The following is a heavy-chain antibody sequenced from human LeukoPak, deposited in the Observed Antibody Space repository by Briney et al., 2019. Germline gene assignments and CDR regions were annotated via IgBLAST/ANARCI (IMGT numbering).Heavy chain of an antibody. CDR3: ARFGGYSGYDFDS. Sequence: ASVKVSCKTSGYTFTVYYIHWVRQAPGQGLEWMGRINPNSGGTNYAQKFQGRVTMTRDTSISTAYMELGRLRSDDTAVYYCARFGGYSGYDFDSWGQGTLVTVSS. CDR1: GYTFTVYY. J-gene: IGHJ4*02. D-gene: IGHD5-12*01. V-gene: IGHV1-2*06. CDR2: INPNSGGT.